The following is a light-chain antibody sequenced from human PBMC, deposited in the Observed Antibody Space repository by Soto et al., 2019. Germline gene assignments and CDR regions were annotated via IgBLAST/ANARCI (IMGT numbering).Light chain of an antibody. J-gene: IGKJ2*01. CDR2: WAS. Sequence: DIVMTQSPDSLAVSLGERATINCKSSQSVLFSSNNKNYLAWYQQKPGQPPKLLIYWASTRESGVPDRFSGSGSGTDFTLTISSLQAEDVAIYYCQQYYSLPSYTFGQGTKLEIK. CDR3: QQYYSLPSYT. CDR1: QSVLFSSNNKNY. V-gene: IGKV4-1*01.